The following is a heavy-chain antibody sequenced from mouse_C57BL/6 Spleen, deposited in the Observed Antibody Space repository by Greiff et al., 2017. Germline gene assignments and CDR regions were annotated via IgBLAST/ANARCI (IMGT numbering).Heavy chain of an antibody. V-gene: IGHV5-6*01. CDR3: ASRTTVVEEAWFAY. J-gene: IGHJ3*01. CDR2: ISSGGSYT. D-gene: IGHD1-1*01. CDR1: GFTFSSYG. Sequence: EVQLVESGGDLVKPGGSLKLSCAASGFTFSSYGMSWVRQTPAQRLEWVAIISSGGSYTYYPDSVKGRFTISRDNAKNTLYLQMSSLKSEVTAMYDCASRTTVVEEAWFAYWGQGTLVTVSA.